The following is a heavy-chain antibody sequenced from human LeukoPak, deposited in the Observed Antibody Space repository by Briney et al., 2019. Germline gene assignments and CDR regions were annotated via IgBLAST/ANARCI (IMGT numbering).Heavy chain of an antibody. CDR2: VSLDTDRI. Sequence: PGRSLRLSCVASGLTLDYYAMHCVREAPGKGLECGAGVSLDTDRIDYADSVKGRFTVSRDNAKNSLYLQMNSLRPEDTAVYYCGKDITPGGMDVWGQGTTVTVSS. V-gene: IGHV3-9*01. J-gene: IGHJ6*02. CDR1: GLTLDYYA. D-gene: IGHD2-15*01. CDR3: GKDITPGGMDV.